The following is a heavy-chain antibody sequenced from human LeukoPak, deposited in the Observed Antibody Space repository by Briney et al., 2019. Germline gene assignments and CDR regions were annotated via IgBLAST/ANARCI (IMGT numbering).Heavy chain of an antibody. V-gene: IGHV3-23*01. Sequence: GGSLRLSCAASGFTFSSYAMSWVRQAPGKGLEWVSAISGSGGSTYYADSVKGRFTISRGNSKNTLYLQMNSLRAEDTAVYYCAVDSGWDDYYYYGMDVWGQGTTVTVSS. CDR3: AVDSGWDDYYYYGMDV. CDR2: ISGSGGST. D-gene: IGHD6-19*01. CDR1: GFTFSSYA. J-gene: IGHJ6*02.